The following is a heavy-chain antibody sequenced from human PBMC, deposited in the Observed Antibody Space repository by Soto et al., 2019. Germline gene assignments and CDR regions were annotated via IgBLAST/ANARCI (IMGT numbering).Heavy chain of an antibody. V-gene: IGHV3-15*01. D-gene: IGHD2-15*01. CDR1: GFTFSDAW. CDR3: TTDLWRIAVVVGSTGYFNP. CDR2: IKSKSDGGTT. Sequence: AGSLRLSCAASGFTFSDAWMSWVRQAPVKVLDWVGRIKSKSDGGTTEYAAPVRGRFTISRDDSKNTLYLQMNSLKTEDTAVYYCTTDLWRIAVVVGSTGYFNPWGQGTPVTVSS. J-gene: IGHJ5*02.